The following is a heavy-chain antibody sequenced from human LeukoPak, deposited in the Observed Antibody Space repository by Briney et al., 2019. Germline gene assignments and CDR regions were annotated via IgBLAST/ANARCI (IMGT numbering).Heavy chain of an antibody. CDR2: ISYDGSNK. CDR3: AREVAVAIDY. CDR1: GFTFGSCW. Sequence: GGSLRLSCAASGFTFGSCWMNWVRQTPGKGLEWVAVISYDGSNKYYADSVKGRFTISRDNSKNTLYLQMNSLRAEDTAVYYCAREVAVAIDYWGQGTLVTVSS. V-gene: IGHV3-30-3*01. D-gene: IGHD6-19*01. J-gene: IGHJ4*02.